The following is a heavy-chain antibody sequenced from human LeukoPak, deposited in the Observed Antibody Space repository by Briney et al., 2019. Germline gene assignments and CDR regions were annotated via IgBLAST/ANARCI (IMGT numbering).Heavy chain of an antibody. J-gene: IGHJ6*02. Sequence: GGSLRLSCAASGFTFSSYGMHRVRQAPGKGLEWVAVISYDGSNKYYADSVKGRFTISRDNSKNTLYLQMNSLRAEDTAVYYCAKVFPASPSYYYYGMDVGYGMDVWGQGTTVTVSS. CDR2: ISYDGSNK. CDR1: GFTFSSYG. V-gene: IGHV3-30*18. CDR3: AKVFPASPSYYYYGMDVGYGMDV. D-gene: IGHD4-17*01.